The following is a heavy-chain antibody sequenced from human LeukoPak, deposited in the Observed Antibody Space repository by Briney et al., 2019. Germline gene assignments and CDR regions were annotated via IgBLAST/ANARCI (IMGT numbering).Heavy chain of an antibody. D-gene: IGHD2-21*02. V-gene: IGHV4-30-4*01. CDR3: ARVSYCGGDCGN. J-gene: IGHJ1*01. CDR1: GGSISSGDYY. Sequence: PSQTLSLTCTVSGGSISSGDYYWSWIRQPPGKGLEWIGYIYYSGSTYYNPSLKSRVTISVDTSKNQFSLKLSSVTAADTAVYYCARVSYCGGDCGNWGQGTLVIVSS. CDR2: IYYSGST.